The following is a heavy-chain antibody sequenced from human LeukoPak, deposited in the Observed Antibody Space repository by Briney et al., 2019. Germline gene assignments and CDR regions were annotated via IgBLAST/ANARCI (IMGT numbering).Heavy chain of an antibody. V-gene: IGHV4-34*01. CDR1: GGSFSGYY. D-gene: IGHD3-22*01. J-gene: IGHJ4*02. CDR3: ARGLAFRYYYDSSGSRPSYFDY. Sequence: SETLSLTCAVYGGSFSGYYWSWIRQPPGKGLEWIGEINHSGSTNYNPSLKSRVTISVDTSKNQFSLKLSSVTAADTAVYYCARGLAFRYYYDSSGSRPSYFDYWGQGTLVTVSS. CDR2: INHSGST.